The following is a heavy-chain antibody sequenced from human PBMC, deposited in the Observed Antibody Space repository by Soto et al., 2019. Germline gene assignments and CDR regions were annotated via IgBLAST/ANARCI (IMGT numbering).Heavy chain of an antibody. J-gene: IGHJ6*02. D-gene: IGHD3-22*01. CDR3: AGEYYYDENGLDV. CDR2: IWYDGSNK. CDR1: GLTFSRYG. Sequence: QVQLVESGGGVVQPGKSLRLSCAVSGLTFSRYGMHWVRQAPGKGLEWVAVIWYDGSNKYYADSVKGRFTISRDNSKKTLYLQMNSLRVEDTAVYYCAGEYYYDENGLDVWGQGTTVTVPS. V-gene: IGHV3-33*01.